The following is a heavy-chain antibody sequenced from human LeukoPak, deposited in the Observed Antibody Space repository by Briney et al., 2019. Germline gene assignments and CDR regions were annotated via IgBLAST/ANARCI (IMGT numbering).Heavy chain of an antibody. CDR2: ISYDGSNK. V-gene: IGHV3-30-3*01. D-gene: IGHD6-19*01. Sequence: GGSLRLSCAAAGFTFRSYAMHWVRQAPGKGLEWVAVISYDGSNKGYADSVKGRITMSRDNSKNTLYLQMNSVRAEDTAVYYCARARIAVASGLDVWGQGTTVTVSS. CDR3: ARARIAVASGLDV. J-gene: IGHJ6*02. CDR1: GFTFRSYA.